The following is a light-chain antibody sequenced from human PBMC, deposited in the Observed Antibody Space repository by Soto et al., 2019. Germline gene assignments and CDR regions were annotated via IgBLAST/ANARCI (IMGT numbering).Light chain of an antibody. Sequence: QSVLTQTPSASGTPGQTVTISCSGSRSNIGNNAVSWYQQFPGTAPKLLIYKNNQRPSGVPDRFSGSKPGTSASLAISGLQSEDEADYYCATWDDSLNARGVFGGGTQLTVL. V-gene: IGLV1-44*01. CDR1: RSNIGNNA. J-gene: IGLJ3*02. CDR3: ATWDDSLNARGV. CDR2: KNN.